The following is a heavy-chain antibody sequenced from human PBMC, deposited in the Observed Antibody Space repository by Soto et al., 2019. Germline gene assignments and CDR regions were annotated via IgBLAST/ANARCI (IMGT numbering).Heavy chain of an antibody. Sequence: EVQLVESGGGLVQPGGSLRLSCVASGFTFSNYWIHWVRQAPGEGLVWVSRIKGDVITTNYADSVKGRFTISRDNAKNTVVLQRNSLRAEDTAVYYCARGGFGAYYLDSWGQGALVIVS. CDR3: ARGGFGAYYLDS. D-gene: IGHD3-3*01. CDR2: IKGDVITT. J-gene: IGHJ4*02. V-gene: IGHV3-74*01. CDR1: GFTFSNYW.